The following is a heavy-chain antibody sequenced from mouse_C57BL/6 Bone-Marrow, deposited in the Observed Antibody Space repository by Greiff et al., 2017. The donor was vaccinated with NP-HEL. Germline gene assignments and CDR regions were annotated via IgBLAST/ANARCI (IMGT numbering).Heavy chain of an antibody. CDR3: ARETTVRDY. CDR2: INPYNGGT. D-gene: IGHD1-1*01. J-gene: IGHJ2*01. CDR1: GYTFTDYY. V-gene: IGHV1-19*01. Sequence: VQLQQSGPVLVKPGASVKMSCKASGYTFTDYYMNWVKQSLGKSLEWIGVINPYNGGTSYNQKFKGKATLTVDKSSSTAYMELNSLTSEDSAVYYCARETTVRDYWGQGTTLTVSS.